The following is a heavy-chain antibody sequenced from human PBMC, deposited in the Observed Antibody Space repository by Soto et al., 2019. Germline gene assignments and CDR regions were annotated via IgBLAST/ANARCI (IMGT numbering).Heavy chain of an antibody. CDR2: INACNGNT. CDR1: GYTFTSYA. J-gene: IGHJ4*02. Sequence: QVQLVQSGAEVKKPGASVKVSCKASGYTFTSYAMHWVRQAPGQRLEWMGWINACNGNTKYSQKFQGRVTITRDTSASTAYMELSSLRSEDTAVYYCARGGSSGWFDYWGQGTLVTVSS. CDR3: ARGGSSGWFDY. V-gene: IGHV1-3*01. D-gene: IGHD6-19*01.